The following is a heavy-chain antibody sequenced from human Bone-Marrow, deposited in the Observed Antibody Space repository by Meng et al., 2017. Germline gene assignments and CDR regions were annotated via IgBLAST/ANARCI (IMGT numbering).Heavy chain of an antibody. CDR1: GYTFTGYY. Sequence: QVQLVQSGAEGKKPGPSGTVSCKASGYTFTGYYIHWVRQAPGQGLEWMGWLNPNGGGTYYAQQFQGRVTMTRDTSINTAYLELSRLTSADTAVYYRAREGGPDKWFDPWGQGTLVTVSS. J-gene: IGHJ5*02. V-gene: IGHV1-2*02. CDR2: LNPNGGGT. CDR3: AREGGPDKWFDP. D-gene: IGHD2-15*01.